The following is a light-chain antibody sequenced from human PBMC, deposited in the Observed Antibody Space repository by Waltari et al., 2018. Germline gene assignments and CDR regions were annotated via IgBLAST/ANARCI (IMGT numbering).Light chain of an antibody. V-gene: IGLV3-19*01. J-gene: IGLJ2*01. Sequence: SSELTQDPTMSVALGQTVRITCQGDRLRTYYGCWCPQKPGQAPILVIYGKNNRPPGIPDRFSASSSGNTASLTITGAQAEDEAVYYCNSRDISGDVIFGGGTKLTVL. CDR3: NSRDISGDVI. CDR1: RLRTYY. CDR2: GKN.